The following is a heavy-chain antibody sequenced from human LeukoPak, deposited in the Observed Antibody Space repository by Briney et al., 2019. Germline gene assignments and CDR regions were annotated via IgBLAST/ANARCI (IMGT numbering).Heavy chain of an antibody. CDR1: GGXFSSYA. Sequence: SVKVSCKASGGXFSSYAISWVRQAPGQGLEWMGGIIPIFGTANYAQKFQGRVTITADESTSTAYMELSSLRSEDTAVYYCARDQGSGWYLGQYFQHWGQGTLVTVSS. J-gene: IGHJ1*01. CDR2: IIPIFGTA. CDR3: ARDQGSGWYLGQYFQH. V-gene: IGHV1-69*13. D-gene: IGHD6-19*01.